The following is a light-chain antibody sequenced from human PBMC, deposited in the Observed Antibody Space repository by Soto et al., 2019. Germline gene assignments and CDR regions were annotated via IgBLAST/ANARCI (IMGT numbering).Light chain of an antibody. CDR2: LNSDGSH. Sequence: QAVVTQSPSASASLGASVKLTCTLSSGHSNYAIAWHQQQPEKGPRYLMNLNSDGSHSKGDGLPDRFSGSSSGAERYLTISSLQYEDEADYYSQTWGTGTYVVFGGGTKVTVL. J-gene: IGLJ2*01. V-gene: IGLV4-69*01. CDR1: SGHSNYA. CDR3: QTWGTGTYVV.